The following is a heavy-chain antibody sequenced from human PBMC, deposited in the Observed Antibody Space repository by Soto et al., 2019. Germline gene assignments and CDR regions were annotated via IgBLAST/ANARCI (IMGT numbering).Heavy chain of an antibody. D-gene: IGHD3-3*02. CDR3: ARQIRHICDF. CDR2: IKPGPPDI. J-gene: IGHJ4*01. V-gene: IGHV5-51*01. Sequence: GESLTISCTSFGNTFCRAWIGWVRQMPGKGLEWIGIIKPGPPDIRYSPSVRGHVTISADEGLSTAYLQRYSLKASDTGMYYCARQIRHICDFWGQGTLVTVS. CDR1: GNTFCRAW.